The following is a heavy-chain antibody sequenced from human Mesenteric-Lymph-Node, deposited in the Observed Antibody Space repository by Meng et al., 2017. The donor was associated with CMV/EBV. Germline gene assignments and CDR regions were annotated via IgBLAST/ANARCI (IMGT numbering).Heavy chain of an antibody. V-gene: IGHV3-48*03. CDR1: RFTLSNHD. CDR3: TKDQGISGYTMDV. CDR2: INRGDSVI. D-gene: IGHD5-24*01. J-gene: IGHJ6*02. Sequence: GESLKISCSSSRFTLSNHDMNWVRQAPGKGLEWLSYINRGDSVIAYADSVKGRFTISRDIAKNSLYLQMNSLRVEDTALYYCTKDQGISGYTMDVWGQGTTVTVSS.